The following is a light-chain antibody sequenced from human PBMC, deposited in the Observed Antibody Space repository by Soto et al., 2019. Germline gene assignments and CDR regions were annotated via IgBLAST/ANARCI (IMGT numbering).Light chain of an antibody. V-gene: IGLV1-47*02. CDR1: DSNIGSNS. J-gene: IGLJ1*01. CDR3: AAWDASLSACV. Sequence: QPVLTQPPSASGTAGQVVTTSCSGGDSNIGSNSVYWYQHLPRMAPKLLIYYNNQRPSGVPDRFSGSRSGTPASLAIVGLRSEDEAVYYCAAWDASLSACVFGNGTKVTVL. CDR2: YNN.